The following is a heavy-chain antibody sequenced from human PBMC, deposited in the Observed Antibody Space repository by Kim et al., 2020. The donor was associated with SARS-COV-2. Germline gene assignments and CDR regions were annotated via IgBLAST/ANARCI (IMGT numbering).Heavy chain of an antibody. CDR3: ARSGWETYYDSSGYYDY. V-gene: IGHV1-69*13. CDR2: IIPIFGTA. J-gene: IGHJ4*02. D-gene: IGHD3-22*01. CDR1: GGTFSSYA. Sequence: SVKVSCKASGGTFSSYAISWVRQAPGQGLEWMGGIIPIFGTANYAQKFQGRVTITADESTSTAYMELSSLRSEDTAVYYCARSGWETYYDSSGYYDYWGQGTLVTVSS.